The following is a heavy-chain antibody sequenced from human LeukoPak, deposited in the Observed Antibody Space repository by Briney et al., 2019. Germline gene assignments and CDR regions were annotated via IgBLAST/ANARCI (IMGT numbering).Heavy chain of an antibody. J-gene: IGHJ4*02. D-gene: IGHD6-6*01. CDR3: ARVRGIAARYRYFDY. Sequence: SETLSLTCTVSGGSISSGSYYWSWIRQPPGKGLEWIGYIYYSGSTYYNPSLKSRVTISVDTSKNQFSLKLSSVTAADTAVYYCARVRGIAARYRYFDYWGQGTLVTVSS. CDR1: GGSISSGSYY. CDR2: IYYSGST. V-gene: IGHV4-30-4*07.